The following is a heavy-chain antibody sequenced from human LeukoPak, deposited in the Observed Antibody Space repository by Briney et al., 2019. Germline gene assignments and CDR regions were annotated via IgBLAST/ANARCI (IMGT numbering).Heavy chain of an antibody. V-gene: IGHV4-39*01. J-gene: IGHJ4*02. Sequence: SETLSLTCTVSGGSISSSSYYWGWIRQPPGKGLEWIGGIYYSGSTYYNPSLKSRVTISVDTSKNQFSLKLSSVTAADTAVYYCARQTTVIRGRNFDYWGQGTLVTVSS. CDR3: ARQTTVIRGRNFDY. CDR2: IYYSGST. D-gene: IGHD4-11*01. CDR1: GGSISSSSYY.